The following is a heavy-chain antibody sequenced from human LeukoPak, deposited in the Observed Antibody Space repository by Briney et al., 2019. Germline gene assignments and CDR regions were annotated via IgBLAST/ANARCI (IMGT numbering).Heavy chain of an antibody. CDR1: GGPNRSYY. CDR3: ASGGLDDTRAFDI. D-gene: IGHD3-9*01. V-gene: IGHV4-4*07. J-gene: IGHJ3*02. CDR2: IYTSGST. Sequence: SETLSLTCTVSGGPNRSYYGIWMRQPAGKGLEWIGRIYTSGSTNYNPSLKSRVTMSVDTSKNQFSLKLSSVTAADTAVYYCASGGLDDTRAFDIWGQRTLVTVSS.